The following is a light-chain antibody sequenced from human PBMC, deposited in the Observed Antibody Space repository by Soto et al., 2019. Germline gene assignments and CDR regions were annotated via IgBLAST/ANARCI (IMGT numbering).Light chain of an antibody. J-gene: IGKJ4*01. CDR2: DTS. V-gene: IGKV3-11*01. CDR1: QSVSRY. CDR3: QQRSNWPPLT. Sequence: EIVLTQSPVTLSLSPGERVNLSCRASQSVSRYLAWYQQKPGQAPRLLIYDTSNRATGIPARFIGSGSGTDFTLTISSLEPEDFAVYYCQQRSNWPPLTFGGGTKVDI.